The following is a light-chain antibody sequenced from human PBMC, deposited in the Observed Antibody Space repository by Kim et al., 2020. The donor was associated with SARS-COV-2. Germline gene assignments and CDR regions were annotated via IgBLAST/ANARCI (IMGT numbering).Light chain of an antibody. Sequence: EIVLTQSPGTLSLSPGERATLSCRASQSVSSCYLAWYQQKPGQAPRLLIYGASSSATGIPDRFSGSGSGTDFTRTISRLEPEDFAVYYCQQYGSFGGGTKVDIK. J-gene: IGKJ4*01. V-gene: IGKV3-20*01. CDR3: QQYGS. CDR1: QSVSSCY. CDR2: GAS.